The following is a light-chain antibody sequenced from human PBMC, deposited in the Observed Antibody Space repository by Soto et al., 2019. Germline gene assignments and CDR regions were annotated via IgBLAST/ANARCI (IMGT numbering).Light chain of an antibody. CDR1: QGISSA. Sequence: SSLSASVGDRVTITCRASQGISSALAWYQQKPGKAPKLLIYDASSLESGVPSRFSGSGSGTDFTLTISSLQPEDFATYYCQQFNSYLPLTFGGGTKVDIK. CDR2: DAS. CDR3: QQFNSYLPLT. V-gene: IGKV1-13*02. J-gene: IGKJ4*01.